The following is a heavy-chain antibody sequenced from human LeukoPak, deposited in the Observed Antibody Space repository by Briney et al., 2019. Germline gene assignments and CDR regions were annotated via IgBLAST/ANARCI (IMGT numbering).Heavy chain of an antibody. CDR1: AYTVTTYH. CDR3: AGRGERLFSD. Sequence: ASVKVSCKALAYTVTTYHMHWVRQAPGRGLEWMGMINPSGGRTTYEKKFQGRVTMTSDTSTSTVYMELSSLRSEDTAIYYCAGRGERLFSDWGQGTLVTVSS. D-gene: IGHD3-16*01. CDR2: INPSGGRT. V-gene: IGHV1-46*01. J-gene: IGHJ4*02.